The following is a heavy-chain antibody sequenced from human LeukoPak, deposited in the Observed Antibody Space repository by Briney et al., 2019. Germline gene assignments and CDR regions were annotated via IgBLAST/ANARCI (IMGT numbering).Heavy chain of an antibody. D-gene: IGHD3-10*01. CDR2: ISSSSSYI. J-gene: IGHJ4*02. CDR1: GFTFSSYS. Sequence: GGSLRLSCAASGFTFSSYSMNWVGQAPGKGLEWVSSISSSSSYIYYADSVKGRFTISRDNAKNSLYLQMNSLRAEDTAVYYCASGPIWSGELLEDWGQGTLVTVSS. V-gene: IGHV3-21*01. CDR3: ASGPIWSGELLED.